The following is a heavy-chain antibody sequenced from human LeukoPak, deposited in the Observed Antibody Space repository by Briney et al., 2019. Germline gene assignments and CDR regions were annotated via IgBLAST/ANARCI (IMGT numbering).Heavy chain of an antibody. CDR3: AGDLGVDSSWSPFDY. Sequence: ASVKVSCKASGYTFTSYGFSWVRQAPGPGLEWMGWISAYNGNTNYAQKLQGRVTMTTDTSTSTAYMELRSLRSDDTAVYYCAGDLGVDSSWSPFDYWGQGTLVTVSS. CDR2: ISAYNGNT. CDR1: GYTFTSYG. V-gene: IGHV1-18*04. D-gene: IGHD6-6*01. J-gene: IGHJ4*02.